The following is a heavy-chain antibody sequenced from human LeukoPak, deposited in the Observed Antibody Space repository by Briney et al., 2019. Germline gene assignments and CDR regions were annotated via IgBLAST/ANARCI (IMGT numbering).Heavy chain of an antibody. Sequence: GRSLRLSCADSGFTFSSYAMHWVRQAPGKGLEWVSFISYDGRDKFYADSVKGRFTISRDNSKNTLYLQMNSLRAEDTAVYYCASETNAFDMWGQGTMVTVSS. J-gene: IGHJ3*02. V-gene: IGHV3-30*04. CDR2: ISYDGRDK. CDR1: GFTFSSYA. CDR3: ASETNAFDM.